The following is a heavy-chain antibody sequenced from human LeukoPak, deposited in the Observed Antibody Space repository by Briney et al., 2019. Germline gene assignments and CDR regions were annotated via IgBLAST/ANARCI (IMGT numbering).Heavy chain of an antibody. Sequence: PGGSLRLSCAASGFTFSSYAMSWVRQAPGKGLEWVSAISGSGGSTYYADSVKGRFTISRDNSKNTLYLQMNSLRAEDTAVYYCAKDQTGYSSSWYQVDYFDYWGQGTLVTVSS. V-gene: IGHV3-23*01. J-gene: IGHJ4*02. CDR1: GFTFSSYA. CDR3: AKDQTGYSSSWYQVDYFDY. D-gene: IGHD6-13*01. CDR2: ISGSGGST.